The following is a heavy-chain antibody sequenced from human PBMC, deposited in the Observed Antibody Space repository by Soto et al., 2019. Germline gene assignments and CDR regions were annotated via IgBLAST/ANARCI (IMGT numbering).Heavy chain of an antibody. CDR2: IYYSGST. Sequence: SETLSLTCTVSGGSTSSYYWSWIRQPPGKGLEWIGYIYYSGSTNYNPSLKSRVTISVDTSKNQFSLKLSSVTAADTAVYYCARSRSDPYIAAAGYDYWGQGTLVTVSS. CDR3: ARSRSDPYIAAAGYDY. V-gene: IGHV4-59*01. D-gene: IGHD6-13*01. J-gene: IGHJ4*02. CDR1: GGSTSSYY.